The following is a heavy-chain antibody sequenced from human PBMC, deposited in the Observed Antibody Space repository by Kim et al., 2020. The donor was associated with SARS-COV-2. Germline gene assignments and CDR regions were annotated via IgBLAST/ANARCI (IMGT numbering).Heavy chain of an antibody. D-gene: IGHD2-8*01. V-gene: IGHV1-69*13. CDR2: IIPIFGTA. CDR1: GGTFSSYA. J-gene: IGHJ3*02. CDR3: ARAGYCTNGVCQSPSAFDI. Sequence: SVKVSCKASGGTFSSYAISWVRQAPGQGLEWMGGIIPIFGTANYAQKFQGRVTITADESTSTAYMELSSLRSEDTAVYYCARAGYCTNGVCQSPSAFDIWGQGTMVTVSS.